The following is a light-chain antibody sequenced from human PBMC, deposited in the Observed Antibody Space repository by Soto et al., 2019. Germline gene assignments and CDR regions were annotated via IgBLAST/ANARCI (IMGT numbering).Light chain of an antibody. Sequence: EVVMTQSPATLSVSPGERATLSCRANQTISSNLAWYQQKPGQAPRLLIYGASTRATGIPARFSGSGSGTEFTLTISSLQSEDFIVYYCQHYNNWVGTFGGGTKVDIK. V-gene: IGKV3-15*01. CDR3: QHYNNWVGT. J-gene: IGKJ4*01. CDR1: QTISSN. CDR2: GAS.